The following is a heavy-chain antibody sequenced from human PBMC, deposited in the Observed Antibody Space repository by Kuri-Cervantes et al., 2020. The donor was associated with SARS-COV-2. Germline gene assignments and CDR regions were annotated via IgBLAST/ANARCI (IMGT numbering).Heavy chain of an antibody. D-gene: IGHD2-2*01. CDR3: TRGTSQTYYYYYCMDV. CDR2: IRSKANSYAT. CDR1: GFTFSGSA. V-gene: IGHV3-73*01. J-gene: IGHJ6*03. Sequence: ETLSLTCAASGFTFSGSAMHWVRQASGKGLEWVGRIRSKANSYATAYAASVKGRFTISRDDSKNTAYLQMNSLKTEDTAVYYCTRGTSQTYYYYYCMDVRGKGTTVTVSS.